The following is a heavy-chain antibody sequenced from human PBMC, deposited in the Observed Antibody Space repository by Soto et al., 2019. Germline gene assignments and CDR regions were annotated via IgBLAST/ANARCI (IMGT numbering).Heavy chain of an antibody. Sequence: ASVKVSCKASGYTFTSYDINWVRQATGQGLEWMGWMNPNSGNTGYAQKFQGRVTMTRNTSISTAYMELSSLRSEDTAVYYCARGRTLRFLEWLAPREYYYYYMDVWGKGTTVTVSS. V-gene: IGHV1-8*01. J-gene: IGHJ6*03. D-gene: IGHD3-3*01. CDR2: MNPNSGNT. CDR3: ARGRTLRFLEWLAPREYYYYYMDV. CDR1: GYTFTSYD.